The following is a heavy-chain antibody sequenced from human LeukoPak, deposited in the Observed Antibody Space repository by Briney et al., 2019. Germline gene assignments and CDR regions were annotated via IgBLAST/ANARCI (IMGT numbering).Heavy chain of an antibody. CDR3: ARGVHYGSDY. CDR2: INSDGSTT. D-gene: IGHD4-17*01. Sequence: GGSLRLSCAASGFTFSTYFMHWVRQAPGMGLVWVSRINSDGSTTSHADSVKGRFTISRDNAKNTLYLQMDSLRAEDTAVYFCARGVHYGSDYWGQGTLVTVSS. J-gene: IGHJ4*02. V-gene: IGHV3-74*01. CDR1: GFTFSTYF.